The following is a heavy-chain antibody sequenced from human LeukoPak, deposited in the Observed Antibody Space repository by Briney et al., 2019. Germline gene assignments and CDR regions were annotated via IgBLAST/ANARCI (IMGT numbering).Heavy chain of an antibody. V-gene: IGHV1-69*13. CDR3: AREGSVGNFNFDY. CDR2: IIPIFGTA. J-gene: IGHJ4*02. CDR1: GGTFSSYA. Sequence: SVKVSCKASGGTFSSYAISWVRQAPGQGLEWMGGIIPIFGTANYAQKFQGRVTVTADESTSTAYMELSSLRSEDTAVYYCAREGSVGNFNFDYWGQGTLVTVSS. D-gene: IGHD3-10*01.